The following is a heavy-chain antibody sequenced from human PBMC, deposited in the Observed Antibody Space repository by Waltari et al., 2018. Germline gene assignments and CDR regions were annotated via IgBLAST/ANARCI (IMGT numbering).Heavy chain of an antibody. D-gene: IGHD6-13*01. Sequence: EVQLVESGGGLVQPGGSLRLSCAASGFTFSSYWMSWLRQAPGKGLEWVANIKPDGSQEQYVDSVKGRFTISRDNAKNSQYLQMNSLRAEDTAVYYCATSSSYSFDNWGQGTLVTVSS. CDR1: GFTFSSYW. CDR2: IKPDGSQE. CDR3: ATSSSYSFDN. V-gene: IGHV3-7*01. J-gene: IGHJ4*02.